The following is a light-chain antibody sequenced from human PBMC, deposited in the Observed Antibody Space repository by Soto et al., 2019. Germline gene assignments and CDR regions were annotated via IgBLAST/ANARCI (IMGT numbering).Light chain of an antibody. CDR2: EVS. CDR3: SSYAGSNNFV. CDR1: SSDIGAYIY. J-gene: IGLJ1*01. Sequence: QSVLTQPPSASGSPGQSVTISCTGTSSDIGAYIYVSWYQQHPGKAPKLMISEVSRRPSGVPERFSGSKSGNTASLTVSGLQADDEAHDYCSSYAGSNNFVFGTGTKLTVL. V-gene: IGLV2-8*01.